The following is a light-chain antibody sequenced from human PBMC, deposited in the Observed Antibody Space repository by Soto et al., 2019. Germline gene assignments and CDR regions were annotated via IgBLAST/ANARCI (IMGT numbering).Light chain of an antibody. J-gene: IGLJ2*01. CDR3: CSYTSTNTLV. Sequence: QSVLTQPASVSGSHGQSITISCTETSSDVGSYDLVSWYQQRPGRAPRLMIFEVAKRLSGISTRFSGSKSGNTASLTISGLQAVDEADYFCCSYTSTNTLVFGGGTQLTVL. CDR2: EVA. V-gene: IGLV2-23*02. CDR1: SSDVGSYDL.